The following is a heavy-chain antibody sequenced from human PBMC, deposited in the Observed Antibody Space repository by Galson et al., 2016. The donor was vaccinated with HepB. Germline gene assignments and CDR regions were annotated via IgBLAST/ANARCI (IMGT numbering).Heavy chain of an antibody. CDR1: GGSISSGGYY. Sequence: TLSLTCTVSGGSISSGGYYWSWIRQHPGKGLEWIGYIYHLGNTHFNPSLKSHVIMSVDASKNQLSLKLSSVTAADTAVYYCARGGRKGLWGYYFDCWGQGTLVPVSS. J-gene: IGHJ4*02. V-gene: IGHV4-31*01. D-gene: IGHD5-18*01. CDR3: ARGGRKGLWGYYFDC. CDR2: IYHLGNT.